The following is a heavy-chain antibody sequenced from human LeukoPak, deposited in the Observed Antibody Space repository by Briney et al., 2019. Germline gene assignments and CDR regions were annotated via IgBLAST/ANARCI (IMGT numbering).Heavy chain of an antibody. V-gene: IGHV4-30-2*01. CDR3: ARDNGRNPNWFDP. Sequence: PSQTLSLTCAVSGGSISSGGYSWSWIRQPPGKGLEWIGYIYHSGSTYYNPSLKSRVTISVDRSKNQFSLKLSSVTAADTAVYYCARDNGRNPNWFDPWGQGTLVTVSS. CDR1: GGSISSGGYS. CDR2: IYHSGST. J-gene: IGHJ5*02. D-gene: IGHD2-8*01.